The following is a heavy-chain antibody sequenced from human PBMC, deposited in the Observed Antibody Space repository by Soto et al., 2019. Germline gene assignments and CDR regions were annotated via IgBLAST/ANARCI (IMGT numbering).Heavy chain of an antibody. J-gene: IGHJ4*02. Sequence: EVQLLESGGGLVQPGGSLRLSCAASGFTFRNYPMTWVRQAPGKGLDWVSTISGSGVDTYYPDSVKGRVTISRDNSKNTLYLQINSLRVEDTAVYYCAKGGLLPRANRWFWGQGTLVTASS. D-gene: IGHD2-2*01. CDR1: GFTFRNYP. CDR2: ISGSGVDT. V-gene: IGHV3-23*01. CDR3: AKGGLLPRANRWF.